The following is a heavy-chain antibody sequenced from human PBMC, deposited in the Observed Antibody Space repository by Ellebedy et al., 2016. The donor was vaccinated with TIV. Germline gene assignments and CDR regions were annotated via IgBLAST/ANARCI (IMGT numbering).Heavy chain of an antibody. CDR1: GFTFSSYG. Sequence: GESLKISCAASGFTFSSYGMHWVRQAPGKGLEWVAVISYDGSNKYYADSVKGRFTISRDNSKNTLYLQMNSLRAEDTAVYYCARDATYWSITIFGVAAGYMDVWGKGTTVTVPS. CDR3: ARDATYWSITIFGVAAGYMDV. D-gene: IGHD3-3*01. J-gene: IGHJ6*03. CDR2: ISYDGSNK. V-gene: IGHV3-30*03.